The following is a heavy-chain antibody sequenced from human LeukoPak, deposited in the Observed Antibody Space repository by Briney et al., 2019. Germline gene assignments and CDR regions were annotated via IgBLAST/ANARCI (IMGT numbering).Heavy chain of an antibody. CDR3: ARAEYSGSYSAY. Sequence: ASVKVSCKASGYTFTSYGISWVRQAPGQGLEWMGWISAYNGNTNYAQKLQGRVTMTTDTSTSTAYMELRGLRSDDTAVYYCARAEYSGSYSAYWGQGTLVTVSS. V-gene: IGHV1-18*01. CDR1: GYTFTSYG. J-gene: IGHJ4*02. CDR2: ISAYNGNT. D-gene: IGHD1-26*01.